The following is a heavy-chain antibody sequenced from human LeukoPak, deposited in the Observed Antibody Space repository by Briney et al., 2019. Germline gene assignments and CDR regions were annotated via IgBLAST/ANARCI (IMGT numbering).Heavy chain of an antibody. CDR1: GYTFTVYY. Sequence: ASVKVSCKASGYTFTVYYMHWVRQAPGQGLEWMGIINPSGGSTSYAQKFQGRVTMTRGTSTSSLYMELSSLRSEDTAVYYCASLRDGYNNFDYWGQGTLVTVSS. V-gene: IGHV1-46*01. D-gene: IGHD5-24*01. CDR3: ASLRDGYNNFDY. J-gene: IGHJ4*02. CDR2: INPSGGST.